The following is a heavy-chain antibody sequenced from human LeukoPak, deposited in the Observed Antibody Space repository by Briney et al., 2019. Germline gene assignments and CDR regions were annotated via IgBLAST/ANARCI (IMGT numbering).Heavy chain of an antibody. D-gene: IGHD3-9*01. Sequence: PGGSLRLSCAASGSTFSSYAMSWVRQAPGKGLEWVSAISGSGGSTYYADSVKGRFTVSRDNSKNTLYLQMNSLRAEDTAVYYCAKDRSDILTGLDYWGQGTLVTVSS. J-gene: IGHJ4*02. CDR3: AKDRSDILTGLDY. V-gene: IGHV3-23*01. CDR1: GSTFSSYA. CDR2: ISGSGGST.